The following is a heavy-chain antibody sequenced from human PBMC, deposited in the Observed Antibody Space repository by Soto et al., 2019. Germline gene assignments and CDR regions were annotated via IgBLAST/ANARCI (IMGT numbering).Heavy chain of an antibody. Sequence: PSETLSLTCAVSGGSISSGGYSWSWIRQPPGKCLEWIGYIYHSGSTYYNPSLKRRVTISVDRSKNQFSLNLSSVTAADTAVYYSARVLGIQISEYYFDYWGQGTLVTVSS. CDR2: IYHSGST. CDR3: ARVLGIQISEYYFDY. D-gene: IGHD1-26*01. V-gene: IGHV4-30-2*01. J-gene: IGHJ4*02. CDR1: GGSISSGGYS.